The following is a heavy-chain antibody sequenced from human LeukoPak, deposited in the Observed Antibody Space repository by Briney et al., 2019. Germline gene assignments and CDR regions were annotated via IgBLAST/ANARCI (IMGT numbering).Heavy chain of an antibody. J-gene: IGHJ4*02. Sequence: GGSLRLSCAASGFTFSSYWMSWVRYAPGKGLEWVANIKQDGSAKFYVDSVKGRFTISRDNAKNSLYLQMNSLRAEDTAIYYCARVSSYSSSSGSLCDYWGQGTRVTVSS. D-gene: IGHD6-6*01. CDR3: ARVSSYSSSSGSLCDY. CDR1: GFTFSSYW. V-gene: IGHV3-7*01. CDR2: IKQDGSAK.